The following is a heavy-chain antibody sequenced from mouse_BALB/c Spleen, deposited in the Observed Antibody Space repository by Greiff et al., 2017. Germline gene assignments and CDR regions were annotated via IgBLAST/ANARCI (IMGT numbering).Heavy chain of an antibody. CDR2: ISYDGSN. V-gene: IGHV3-6*02. Sequence: EVQLQESGPGLVKPSQSLSLTCSVTGYSITSGYYWNWIRQFPGNKLEWMGYISYDGSNNYNPSLKNRISITRDTSKNQFFLKLNSVTTEDTATYYCARTTWGYGMDYWGQGTSVTVSS. CDR1: GYSITSGYY. CDR3: ARTTWGYGMDY. J-gene: IGHJ4*01. D-gene: IGHD3-1*01.